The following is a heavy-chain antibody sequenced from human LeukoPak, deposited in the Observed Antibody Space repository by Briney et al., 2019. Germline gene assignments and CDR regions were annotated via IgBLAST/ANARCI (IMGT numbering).Heavy chain of an antibody. CDR2: INPNSGGT. CDR3: ARAQTVMITFGGVIGGYFDY. D-gene: IGHD3-16*01. J-gene: IGHJ4*02. Sequence: ASVKVSCKASGYTFTGYYMHWVRQAPRQGLEWMGWINPNSGGTNYAQKFQGRVTMTRDTSISTAYMELSRLRSDDTAVYYCARAQTVMITFGGVIGGYFDYWGQGTLVTVSS. CDR1: GYTFTGYY. V-gene: IGHV1-2*02.